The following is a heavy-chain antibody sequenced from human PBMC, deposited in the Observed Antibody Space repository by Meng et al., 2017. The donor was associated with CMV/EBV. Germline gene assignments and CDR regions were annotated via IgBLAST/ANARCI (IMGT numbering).Heavy chain of an antibody. CDR1: GFTVSSNY. V-gene: IGHV3-53*01. D-gene: IGHD2-2*01. J-gene: IGHJ4*02. CDR2: IYSGGSST. Sequence: GESLKISCAASGFTVSSNYMSWVRQAPGKGLEWVSVIYSGGSSTYYADSVKGRFTISRDNSKNTLYLQMNSLRAEDTAVYYCASGGVVVPDYWGQGTLVTVSS. CDR3: ASGGVVVPDY.